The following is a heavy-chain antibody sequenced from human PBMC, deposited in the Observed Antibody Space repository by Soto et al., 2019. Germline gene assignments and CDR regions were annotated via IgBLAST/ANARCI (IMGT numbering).Heavy chain of an antibody. CDR2: IIPIFGTA. Sequence: QVQLVQSGAEVKKPGSSVKVSCKASGATFSSYAISWMRQAPGQGLEWMGGIIPIFGTANYALKCQGRVTITADESASTAYMELSSLRSEDTAVYYCARGPGYSSGWYRAPDYWGQGTLVTVSS. CDR3: ARGPGYSSGWYRAPDY. D-gene: IGHD6-19*01. J-gene: IGHJ4*02. CDR1: GATFSSYA. V-gene: IGHV1-69*12.